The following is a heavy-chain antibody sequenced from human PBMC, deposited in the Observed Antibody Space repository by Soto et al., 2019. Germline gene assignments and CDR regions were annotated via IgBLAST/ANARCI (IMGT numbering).Heavy chain of an antibody. D-gene: IGHD3-3*01. CDR1: GFTFGDYA. CDR2: IRSKAYGGTT. J-gene: IGHJ6*02. CDR3: TRDKGSYDFWSGYYYYYGMDV. Sequence: GGSLRLSCTASGFTFGDYAMSWVRQAPGKGLEWVGFIRSKAYGGTTEYAASVKGRFTISRDDSKSIAYLQMNSLKTADTAVYYCTRDKGSYDFWSGYYYYYGMDVWGQGTTVTVSS. V-gene: IGHV3-49*04.